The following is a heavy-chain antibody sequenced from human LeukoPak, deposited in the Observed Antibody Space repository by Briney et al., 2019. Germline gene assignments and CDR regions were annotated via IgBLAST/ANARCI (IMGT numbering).Heavy chain of an antibody. Sequence: KTGGSLRLSCAASGFTFSSYSMNWVRQAPGKGLEWVSSISSISSYIYYAYSVKGRFTISRDNAKNSLYLQMNSLRAEDTAVYYCARWDGYYMDVWGKGTTVTVSS. V-gene: IGHV3-21*01. CDR3: ARWDGYYMDV. CDR1: GFTFSSYS. J-gene: IGHJ6*03. CDR2: ISSISSYI. D-gene: IGHD1-26*01.